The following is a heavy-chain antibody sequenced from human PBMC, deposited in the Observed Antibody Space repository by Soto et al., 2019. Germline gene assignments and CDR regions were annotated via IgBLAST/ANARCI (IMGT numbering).Heavy chain of an antibody. D-gene: IGHD1-26*01. CDR2: INGGTGQT. J-gene: IGHJ4*02. CDR1: GYTFSTHA. CDR3: ARIGGGVGVSRVYFDY. Sequence: ASVKVSCKASGYTFSTHAMHWVRQAPGQSLEWMGWINGGTGQTKHSHRFQDRVSITRDTSASTAYMELSSLRSEDTAVYYCARIGGGVGVSRVYFDYWGQGTLVTVSS. V-gene: IGHV1-3*01.